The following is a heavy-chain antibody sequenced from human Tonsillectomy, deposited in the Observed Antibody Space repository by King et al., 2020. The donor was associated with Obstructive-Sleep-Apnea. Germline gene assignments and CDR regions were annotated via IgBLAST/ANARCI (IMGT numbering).Heavy chain of an antibody. J-gene: IGHJ4*02. V-gene: IGHV3-9*01. CDR2: ISWNSGNI. CDR3: AKDMGFDTGGGFDY. D-gene: IGHD1-26*01. Sequence: DVQLVQSCGGLVQPGRSLRLSCAASGFNLDDYAMHWVRQVPGKGLEWGSGISWNSGNIGYAESVKGRFTITRDNAKNSLYLQMNSLRAEDTALYYCAKDMGFDTGGGFDYWGQGALVTVFS. CDR1: GFNLDDYA.